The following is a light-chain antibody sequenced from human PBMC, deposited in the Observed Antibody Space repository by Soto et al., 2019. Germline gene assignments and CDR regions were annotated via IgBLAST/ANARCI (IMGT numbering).Light chain of an antibody. CDR2: GNS. CDR3: QSYDSSLSGSI. J-gene: IGLJ2*01. V-gene: IGLV1-40*01. Sequence: QSVLTQPPSVSGAQGQRVTISCTGSSSNIGAGYDVHWYQQLPGTAPKLLIYGNSNRPSGVPDRFSGSKSGTSASLAITGLLAEDEVDYYCQSYDSSLSGSIFGGGTKLTVL. CDR1: SSNIGAGYD.